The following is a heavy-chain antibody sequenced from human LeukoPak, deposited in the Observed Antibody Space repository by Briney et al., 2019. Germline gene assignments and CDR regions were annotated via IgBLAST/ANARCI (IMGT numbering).Heavy chain of an antibody. D-gene: IGHD3-10*01. J-gene: IGHJ4*02. V-gene: IGHV3-30*04. Sequence: GGSLRLSCAASGFTFSSYAMHWVRQAPGKGLEWVAVIPYDGSNKYYADSVKGRFTISRDNAKNSLYLQMNSLRAEDTAVYYCARHGYYYGSGSYYWGQGTLVTVSS. CDR2: IPYDGSNK. CDR1: GFTFSSYA. CDR3: ARHGYYYGSGSYY.